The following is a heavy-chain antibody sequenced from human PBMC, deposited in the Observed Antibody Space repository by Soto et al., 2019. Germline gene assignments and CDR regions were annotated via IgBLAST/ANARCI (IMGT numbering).Heavy chain of an antibody. CDR1: GGSISTSRSY. Sequence: SETLSLTCSVSGGSISTSRSYWAWIRQPPGKGLEWIAYIYHSGSTYYNPSLKSRVTISMDRSKNQFSLRLSSVTAADTAVYYCAREQLYYFDFWGQGTLVTVSS. CDR2: IYHSGST. CDR3: AREQLYYFDF. V-gene: IGHV4-39*07. D-gene: IGHD6-13*01. J-gene: IGHJ4*02.